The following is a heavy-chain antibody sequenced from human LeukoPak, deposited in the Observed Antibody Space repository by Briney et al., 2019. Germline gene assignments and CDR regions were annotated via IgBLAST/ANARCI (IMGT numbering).Heavy chain of an antibody. V-gene: IGHV1-8*01. Sequence: ASVKVSCKASGYTFTSYDINWVRQATGQGLEWMGWMNPNSGNTGYAQKFQGRVTMTRNTSISTAYMELRSLKSDDTAVYYCASLKNYYDSSGYLVTDAFDIWGQGTMVTVSS. CDR1: GYTFTSYD. CDR2: MNPNSGNT. D-gene: IGHD3-22*01. CDR3: ASLKNYYDSSGYLVTDAFDI. J-gene: IGHJ3*02.